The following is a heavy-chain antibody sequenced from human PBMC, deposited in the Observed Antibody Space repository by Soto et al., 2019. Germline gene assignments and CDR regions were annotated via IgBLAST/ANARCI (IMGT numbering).Heavy chain of an antibody. CDR3: ARDIGFDYVN. V-gene: IGHV3-7*01. CDR1: GYTFSDYY. CDR2: IKEDGSEI. Sequence: SCKAGGYTFSDYYIQWVRQAPGKGLEWVASIKEDGSEIYYLHSVRGRFSISRDSAGNALHLTMNYLSAEDTGVYFCARDIGFDYVNWGQGTLVTVSS. J-gene: IGHJ4*02. D-gene: IGHD3-16*01.